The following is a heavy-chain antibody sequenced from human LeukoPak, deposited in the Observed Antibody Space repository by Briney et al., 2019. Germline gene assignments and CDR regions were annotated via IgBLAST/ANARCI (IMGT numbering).Heavy chain of an antibody. Sequence: SVKVSCKASGGTFNNYAISWVRQAPGQGLEWMGGIIPVFGTSNYAQKFQGRVTITADESTTTAYMELSSLRSEDTAVYYCASPARYYDFWRGYPTFDYWGQGTLVTVSS. J-gene: IGHJ4*02. D-gene: IGHD3-3*01. CDR3: ASPARYYDFWRGYPTFDY. CDR1: GGTFNNYA. V-gene: IGHV1-69*13. CDR2: IIPVFGTS.